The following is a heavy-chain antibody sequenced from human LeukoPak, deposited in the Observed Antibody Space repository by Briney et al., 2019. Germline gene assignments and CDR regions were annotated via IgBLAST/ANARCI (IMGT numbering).Heavy chain of an antibody. J-gene: IGHJ6*02. CDR1: GFTFSNYW. CDR2: IKGDGSST. V-gene: IGHV3-74*01. CDR3: ARGNYHAMDV. Sequence: GGSLRLSCAASGFTFSNYWMHWVRQTPGEGLVCVSLIKGDGSSTAYADSVKGRFTISRDNAKNTVYLQMNSLRAEDTAVYYCARGNYHAMDVWGQGTTVTVSS.